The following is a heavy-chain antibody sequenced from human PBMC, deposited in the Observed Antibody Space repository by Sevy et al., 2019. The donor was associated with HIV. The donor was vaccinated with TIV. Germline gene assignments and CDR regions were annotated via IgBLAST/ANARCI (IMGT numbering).Heavy chain of an antibody. Sequence: GGSLRLSCTASGFTFGDYAMSWFRQAPGKGLEWVGFIRSKAYGGTTEYAASVKGRFTISRDDSKSIAYLQMNSLKTEDTAVYYCTRGYCSSTRCPNWFDPWGQGTLVTVSS. V-gene: IGHV3-49*03. J-gene: IGHJ5*02. CDR1: GFTFGDYA. CDR3: TRGYCSSTRCPNWFDP. D-gene: IGHD2-2*01. CDR2: IRSKAYGGTT.